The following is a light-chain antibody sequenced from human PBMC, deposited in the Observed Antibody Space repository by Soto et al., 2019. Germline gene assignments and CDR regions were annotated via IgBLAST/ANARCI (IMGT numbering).Light chain of an antibody. Sequence: SVLTQPPSASGSPGQSVTISCTGTSSDIGGYDYVSWYQQHPGKAPKLIIYEVSNRPSGVPDRFSGSKSGNTASLTVSGLQAEDEADYYCSSYAGSNNVVFAGGTKVTVL. J-gene: IGLJ3*02. V-gene: IGLV2-8*01. CDR3: SSYAGSNNVV. CDR1: SSDIGGYDY. CDR2: EVS.